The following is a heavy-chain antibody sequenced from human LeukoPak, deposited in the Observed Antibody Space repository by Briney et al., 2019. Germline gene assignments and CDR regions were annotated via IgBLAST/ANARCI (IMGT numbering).Heavy chain of an antibody. D-gene: IGHD2-8*01. CDR1: GYTFTSYY. CDR3: ARDHTQGDCTNGVCYPYYFDY. J-gene: IGHJ4*02. Sequence: ASAKVSCKASGYTFTSYYMHWVRQAPGQGLEWMGIINPSGGSTSCAQKFQGRVTMTRDMSTSTVYTELSSLRSEDTAMYNCARDHTQGDCTNGVCYPYYFDYWGQGTLVTVSS. CDR2: INPSGGST. V-gene: IGHV1-46*01.